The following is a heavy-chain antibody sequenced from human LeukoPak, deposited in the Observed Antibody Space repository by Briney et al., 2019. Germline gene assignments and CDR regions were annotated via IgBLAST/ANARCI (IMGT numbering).Heavy chain of an antibody. D-gene: IGHD3-10*01. CDR3: ARDALGGSGSYYDY. J-gene: IGHJ4*02. CDR1: GYTFTSYD. CDR2: MNPNSGNT. Sequence: ASVKVSCKASGYTFTSYDINWVRQATGQGLEWMGWMNPNSGNTGYAQKFQGRVTMTRNTSISTAYMELSSLRAEDTAVYYCARDALGGSGSYYDYWGQGTLVTVSS. V-gene: IGHV1-8*01.